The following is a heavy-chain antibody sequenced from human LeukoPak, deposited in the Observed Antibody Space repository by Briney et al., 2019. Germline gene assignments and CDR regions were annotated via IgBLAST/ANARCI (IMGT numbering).Heavy chain of an antibody. CDR1: GGSFSGYY. CDR3: ARRYYDSSGYSDFDY. Sequence: PSETLSLTCAVYGGSFSGYYWSWIRQPPGKGLEWIGEISHSGSTDYNPSLKSRVTISVDTSKNQFSLKLSSVTAADTAVHYCARRYYDSSGYSDFDYWGQGTLVTVSS. V-gene: IGHV4-34*01. J-gene: IGHJ4*02. D-gene: IGHD3-22*01. CDR2: ISHSGST.